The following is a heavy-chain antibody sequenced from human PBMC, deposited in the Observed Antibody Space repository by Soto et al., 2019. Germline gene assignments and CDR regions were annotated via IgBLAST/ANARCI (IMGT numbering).Heavy chain of an antibody. D-gene: IGHD3-10*01. CDR3: ARDHLLPGAFHYYGMDV. CDR1: GFTFSSYA. V-gene: IGHV3-23*01. Sequence: GGSLRLSCAASGFTFSSYAMSWVRQAPGKGLEWVSAISGSGGSTYYADSVKGRFTISRDNSKNTLYLQMNSLRAEDTAVYYCARDHLLPGAFHYYGMDVWGQGTTVTISS. J-gene: IGHJ6*02. CDR2: ISGSGGST.